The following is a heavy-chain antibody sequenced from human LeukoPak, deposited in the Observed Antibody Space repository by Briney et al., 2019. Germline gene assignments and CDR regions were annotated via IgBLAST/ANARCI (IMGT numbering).Heavy chain of an antibody. V-gene: IGHV3-48*03. Sequence: GGSLRLSCVASGFVFNIYEMSWVRQAPGKGLEWLSYITGRGDTIYYADSVRGRFTISRDNAKLSLFLQMNTLRAEDTALYYCARSLGPAKPFDFWGKGTPVTVSS. J-gene: IGHJ4*02. CDR2: ITGRGDTI. CDR3: ARSLGPAKPFDF. CDR1: GFVFNIYE. D-gene: IGHD3-16*01.